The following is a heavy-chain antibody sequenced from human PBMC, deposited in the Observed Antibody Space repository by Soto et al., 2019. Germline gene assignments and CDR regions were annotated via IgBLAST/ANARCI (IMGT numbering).Heavy chain of an antibody. D-gene: IGHD2-8*01. CDR1: RFTFSSYW. J-gene: IGHJ3*02. Sequence: EVQLVESEGGLVQPGGSLRLSCAASRFTFSSYWIHWVRQAPGKGLVWVSRVNNDGSDTIYADSVKGRFTISRDNAKNTVYLQMSSLRDEDTALYFCARGGFMHAFDMWGQGTMVTVSS. CDR3: ARGGFMHAFDM. CDR2: VNNDGSDT. V-gene: IGHV3-74*01.